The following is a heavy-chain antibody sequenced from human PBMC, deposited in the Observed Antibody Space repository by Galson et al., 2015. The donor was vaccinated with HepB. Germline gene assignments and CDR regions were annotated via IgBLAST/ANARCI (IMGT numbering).Heavy chain of an antibody. CDR2: IKLDGSEK. Sequence: SLRLSCAVSGFIIGISGHSMSWVRQAPGKGLEWVANIKLDGSEKNYVDSVKGRFTISRDNAKNLLYLHMHSLRVEDTAIYYCARDLGGHRADYFEYWGQGTLVTVSS. D-gene: IGHD4-23*01. CDR1: GFIIGISGHS. J-gene: IGHJ4*02. CDR3: ARDLGGHRADYFEY. V-gene: IGHV3-7*03.